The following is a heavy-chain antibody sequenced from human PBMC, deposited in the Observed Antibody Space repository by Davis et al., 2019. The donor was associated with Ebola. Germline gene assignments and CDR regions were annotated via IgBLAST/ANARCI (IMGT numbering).Heavy chain of an antibody. CDR3: ARQGLAAAGTDRWFDP. CDR2: IYYSGST. D-gene: IGHD6-13*01. V-gene: IGHV4-39*01. CDR1: GGSISSSSYY. Sequence: SETLSLTCTVSGGSISSSSYYWGWLRQPPGKGLEWIGSIYYSGSTYYNPSLKSRVTISVDTSKNQFSLKLRSMTAADTAVYYCARQGLAAAGTDRWFDPWGQGTLVTVSS. J-gene: IGHJ5*02.